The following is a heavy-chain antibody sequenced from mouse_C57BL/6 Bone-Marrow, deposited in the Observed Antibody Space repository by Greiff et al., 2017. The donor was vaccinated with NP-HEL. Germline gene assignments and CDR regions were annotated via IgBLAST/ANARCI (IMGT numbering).Heavy chain of an antibody. J-gene: IGHJ4*01. Sequence: EVHLVESGGDLVKPGGSLKLSCAASGFTFSSYGMSWVRQTPDKRLEWVATISSGGSYTYYPDSVKGRFTISRDNAKNTLYLQMSSLKSEDTAMYYCARRWDYDRRIYAMDYWGQGTSVTVSS. V-gene: IGHV5-6*01. CDR1: GFTFSSYG. CDR3: ARRWDYDRRIYAMDY. CDR2: ISSGGSYT. D-gene: IGHD2-4*01.